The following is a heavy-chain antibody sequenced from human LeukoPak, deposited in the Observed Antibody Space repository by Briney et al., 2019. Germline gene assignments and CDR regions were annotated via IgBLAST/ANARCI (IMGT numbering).Heavy chain of an antibody. CDR3: AGVAPNLRAFDI. V-gene: IGHV4-34*01. J-gene: IGHJ3*02. CDR1: GGSFSGYY. Sequence: PSETLSLTCAVSGGSFSGYYWSWIRQPPGKGLEWIGEINHSGSTNYNPSLKSRVTISVDTSKNQFSLKLSSVTAADTAVYYCAGVAPNLRAFDIWGQGTMVTVSS. D-gene: IGHD1-7*01. CDR2: INHSGST.